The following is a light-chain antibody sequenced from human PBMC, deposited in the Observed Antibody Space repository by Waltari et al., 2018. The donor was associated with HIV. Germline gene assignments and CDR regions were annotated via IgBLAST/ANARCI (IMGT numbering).Light chain of an antibody. CDR3: QQYATLRT. V-gene: IGKV3-20*01. J-gene: IGKJ2*01. Sequence: EIVLTQSPGTLSLSPGERATLSCRASQSVSMSLAWYRHKPGQAPRLLIYGASTRATGIPDRFSGSGSGTDFTLTISRLDPEDFAVYYCQQYATLRTFGQGTKLEVK. CDR2: GAS. CDR1: QSVSMS.